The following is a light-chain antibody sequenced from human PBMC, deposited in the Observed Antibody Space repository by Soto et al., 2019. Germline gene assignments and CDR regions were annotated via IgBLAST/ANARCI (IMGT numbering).Light chain of an antibody. V-gene: IGKV3-20*01. CDR1: QSVSSS. CDR3: QQYDSSPDA. CDR2: GAS. Sequence: TQSPSTLSGSPGGRATITCRASQSVSSSLAWYQQKPGKAPRLLIYGASSRTSGIPDRFSGSGSGTEFTLTIPRLEPEDFAVYYCQQYDSSPDAFGQGTKVDNK. J-gene: IGKJ2*01.